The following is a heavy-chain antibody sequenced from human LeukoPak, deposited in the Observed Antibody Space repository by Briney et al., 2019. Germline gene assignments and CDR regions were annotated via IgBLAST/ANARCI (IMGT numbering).Heavy chain of an antibody. CDR1: RFTFSSYW. Sequence: PGGSLRLSCAASRFTFSSYWMSWVRQAPGKGLEWVANIKQDGSEKYYVDSVKGRFTISRDNAKNSLYLQMNSLRAEDTAVYYCARFSRTNLFPYWGQGTLVTVSS. CDR2: IKQDGSEK. CDR3: ARFSRTNLFPY. J-gene: IGHJ4*02. D-gene: IGHD2-2*01. V-gene: IGHV3-7*01.